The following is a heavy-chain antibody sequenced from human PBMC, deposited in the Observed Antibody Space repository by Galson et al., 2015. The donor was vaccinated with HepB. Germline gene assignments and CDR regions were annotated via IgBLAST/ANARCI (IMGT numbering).Heavy chain of an antibody. Sequence: SLRLSCAASGFTFNTWTLNWVRQAPGKGLEWVASISMSGSNIYYADSVKGRFTISRDNARNSVFLQMNSLRAEDTAVYYCARVEAPWGQGTLVTVSS. J-gene: IGHJ5*02. CDR1: GFTFNTWT. V-gene: IGHV3-21*01. D-gene: IGHD1-1*01. CDR2: ISMSGSNI. CDR3: ARVEAP.